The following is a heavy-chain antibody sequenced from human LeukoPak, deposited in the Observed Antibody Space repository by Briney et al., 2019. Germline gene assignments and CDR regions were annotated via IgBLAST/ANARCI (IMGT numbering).Heavy chain of an antibody. Sequence: SETLSLTCTASDGSISTSYWSWIRQPPGKGLEWIGYIYYSGSTNYNPSLKSRVTMSVDTSKNQFSLKLSSVTAADTAVYYCARHIPYSGNYLFDYWGQGTLVTVSS. CDR1: DGSISTSY. CDR3: ARHIPYSGNYLFDY. D-gene: IGHD1-26*01. V-gene: IGHV4-59*08. J-gene: IGHJ4*02. CDR2: IYYSGST.